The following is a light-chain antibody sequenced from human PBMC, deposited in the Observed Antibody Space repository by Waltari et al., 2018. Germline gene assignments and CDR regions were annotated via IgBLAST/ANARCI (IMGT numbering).Light chain of an antibody. Sequence: QSALTQPRSVSGSPGQSVTISCTGTSIGDYNFVSWYQQLPGKATKLIIYDVSKWPSGVPNRFSGSKSGNTASLTISGLQADDEADYYCCSYAGSHANLIFGGGTRLTVL. CDR1: SIGDYNF. CDR3: CSYAGSHANLI. J-gene: IGLJ2*01. CDR2: DVS. V-gene: IGLV2-11*01.